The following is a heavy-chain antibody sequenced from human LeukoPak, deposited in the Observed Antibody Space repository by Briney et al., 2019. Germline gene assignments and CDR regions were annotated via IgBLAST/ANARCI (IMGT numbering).Heavy chain of an antibody. CDR3: ARVSCSGGNCYFDY. D-gene: IGHD2-15*01. J-gene: IGHJ4*02. V-gene: IGHV4-59*01. Sequence: SETLSLTCTVSGGSISSYYWSWIRQPPGKGLEWIGYIYHSGSTNYNPSLKSRVAQSVDTSKSQFSLKLRSVTAADTAVYYCARVSCSGGNCYFDYWGQGTLVTVSP. CDR2: IYHSGST. CDR1: GGSISSYY.